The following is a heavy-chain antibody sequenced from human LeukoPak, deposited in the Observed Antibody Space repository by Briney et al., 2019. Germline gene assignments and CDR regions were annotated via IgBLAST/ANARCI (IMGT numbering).Heavy chain of an antibody. CDR2: ISGSGGTT. CDR3: AKVSGGGLYYDGMDV. V-gene: IGHV3-23*01. Sequence: PGGPLRLSCAASGFTFNNSAMNWVRQAPGKGLEWVSVISGSGGTTYYADSVKGRFTISRDSSKNTLYLQMNSLRAEDTAVYYCAKVSGGGLYYDGMDVWGQGTTVTVSS. D-gene: IGHD3-10*01. J-gene: IGHJ6*02. CDR1: GFTFNNSA.